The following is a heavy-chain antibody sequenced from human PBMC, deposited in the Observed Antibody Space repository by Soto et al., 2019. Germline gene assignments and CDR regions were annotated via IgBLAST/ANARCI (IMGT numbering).Heavy chain of an antibody. CDR3: ASSYITIFGVARYYGMDV. CDR1: GFTVSSNY. J-gene: IGHJ6*02. Sequence: GGSLRLSCAASGFTVSSNYMSWVRQAPGKGLEWVSVIYSGGSTYYADSVKGRFTISRDNSKNTLYLQMNSLRAEDTAVYYCASSYITIFGVARYYGMDVWGQGTTVTVSS. V-gene: IGHV3-53*01. D-gene: IGHD3-3*01. CDR2: IYSGGST.